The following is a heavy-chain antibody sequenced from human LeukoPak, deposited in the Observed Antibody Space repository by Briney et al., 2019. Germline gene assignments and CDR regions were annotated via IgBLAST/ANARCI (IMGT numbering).Heavy chain of an antibody. Sequence: GGSLRLSCAASGFTFSNYAMSWVRQAPGRGLEWVSTIASGGGSTYYADFVKGRFTISRDISEDTLFLQMNSLRAEDTAIYYCAKDRGGSVAGTEFDYWGQGTLVTVSS. CDR2: IASGGGST. CDR3: AKDRGGSVAGTEFDY. V-gene: IGHV3-23*01. D-gene: IGHD6-19*01. J-gene: IGHJ4*02. CDR1: GFTFSNYA.